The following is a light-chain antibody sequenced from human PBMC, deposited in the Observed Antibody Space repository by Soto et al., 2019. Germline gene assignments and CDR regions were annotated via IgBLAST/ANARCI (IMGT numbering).Light chain of an antibody. CDR2: DVS. CDR1: SSDVGAYNF. Sequence: QSALTQPRSVSGSPGQSVTISCTGTSSDVGAYNFVSWYQQHPGKAPNLMIYDVSKRPSGVPDRFSGSKSGNTASLTISGLQAEHEADYYCCSYAGSYTGVFGTGTKLTVL. J-gene: IGLJ1*01. V-gene: IGLV2-11*01. CDR3: CSYAGSYTGV.